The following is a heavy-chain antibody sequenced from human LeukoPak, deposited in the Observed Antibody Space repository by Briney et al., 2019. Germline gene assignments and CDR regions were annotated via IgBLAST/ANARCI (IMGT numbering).Heavy chain of an antibody. CDR1: GYSISSGYY. CDR3: ARPLAHCSSTSCSKDAWFDP. V-gene: IGHV4-38-2*02. CDR2: IYHSGST. J-gene: IGHJ5*02. D-gene: IGHD2-2*01. Sequence: SETLSLTCTVSGYSISSGYYWGWSRQPPGKGREGMGSIYHSGSTYYHPSLKRRVTVSVDTSKNQFSLKLRSVPAADTAVYYCARPLAHCSSTSCSKDAWFDPWGQGTLVTVSS.